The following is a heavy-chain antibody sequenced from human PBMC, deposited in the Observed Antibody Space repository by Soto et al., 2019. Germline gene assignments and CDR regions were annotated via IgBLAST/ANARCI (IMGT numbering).Heavy chain of an antibody. J-gene: IGHJ4*02. CDR3: GRGGVQGPIDY. Sequence: QVQLQESGPGLVKPSDTLSLTCAVSGYSISSSNWWGWIRQPPGKGLEWIGYIYYSGTTYYNQSLKSRVTMSVDTYKNQFSLKLTSVTAVDTAVYYCGRGGVQGPIDYWGQGTLVTVSS. CDR2: IYYSGTT. D-gene: IGHD3-16*01. CDR1: GYSISSSNW. V-gene: IGHV4-28*03.